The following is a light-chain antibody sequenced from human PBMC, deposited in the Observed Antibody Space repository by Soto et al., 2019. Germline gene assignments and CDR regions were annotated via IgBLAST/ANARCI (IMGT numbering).Light chain of an antibody. CDR3: SSYTSSSTLV. V-gene: IGLV2-14*01. CDR2: EVS. Sequence: QSVLTQPPSVSAAPGQKVTISCSGSSSNIGNNYVSWYQQLSGDPKLMIYEVSNRPSGVSNRFSGSKSGNTASLTISGLQAEDEADYYCSSYTSSSTLVFGTGTKVTVL. CDR1: SSNIGNNY. J-gene: IGLJ1*01.